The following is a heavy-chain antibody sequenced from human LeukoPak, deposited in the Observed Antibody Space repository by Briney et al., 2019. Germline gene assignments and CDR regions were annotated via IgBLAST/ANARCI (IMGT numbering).Heavy chain of an antibody. CDR2: IWYDGTTK. J-gene: IGHJ4*02. CDR3: STEDVSGSFDY. Sequence: GGSLRFSFAAPGFTFSSYGMHWVRQAPAKGLEGVAVIWYDGTTKYYADSVKGRFTISRDNSKNTLYLQMNSLSVEDTAVYFCSTEDVSGSFDYWGQGTPVTVSS. CDR1: GFTFSSYG. V-gene: IGHV3-33*01. D-gene: IGHD3-10*01.